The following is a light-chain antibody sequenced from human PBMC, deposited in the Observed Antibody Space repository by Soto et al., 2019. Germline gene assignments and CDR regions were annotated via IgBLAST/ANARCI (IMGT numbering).Light chain of an antibody. J-gene: IGKJ1*01. Sequence: IVLTQPPGTLSLSPGXRATLSCRASQSISSSYLAWYQQKPGQAPRLLIYGASNRATAIPDRFSGSGSGTDFTLTISRLEPEDFAVYYCQQYGRSPTWTFGQGTKVDIK. CDR2: GAS. CDR1: QSISSSY. V-gene: IGKV3-20*01. CDR3: QQYGRSPTWT.